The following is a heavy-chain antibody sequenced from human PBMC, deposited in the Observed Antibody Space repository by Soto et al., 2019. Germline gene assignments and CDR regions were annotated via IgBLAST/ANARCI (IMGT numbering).Heavy chain of an antibody. CDR3: CGGGTPIDY. J-gene: IGHJ4*02. CDR1: GYTFTNYG. D-gene: IGHD3-16*01. V-gene: IGHV1-18*03. CDR2: ISAYNGNT. Sequence: QVQLVQSGAEVKKPGASVKVSCKASGYTFTNYGISWVRQAPGQGLEWMGWISAYNGNTNYAQNFQGRVTMTTETSTSTGCMELRSLRSDDMAVYYYCGGGTPIDYWGQGTLVTVSS.